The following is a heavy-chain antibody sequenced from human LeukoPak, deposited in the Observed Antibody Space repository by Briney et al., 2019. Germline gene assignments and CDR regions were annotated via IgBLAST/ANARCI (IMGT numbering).Heavy chain of an antibody. J-gene: IGHJ4*02. V-gene: IGHV4-34*01. CDR2: INHSGST. CDR3: ARRIIWGSYRPNFDY. CDR1: GGSFSGYY. D-gene: IGHD3-16*02. Sequence: PSETLSLTCAVYGGSFSGYYWSWIRQPPGKGLEWIGEINHSGSTNYNPSLKSRVTISVDTSKNQFSLKLSSVTAADTAVYYCARRIIWGSYRPNFDYWGQGTLVTVSS.